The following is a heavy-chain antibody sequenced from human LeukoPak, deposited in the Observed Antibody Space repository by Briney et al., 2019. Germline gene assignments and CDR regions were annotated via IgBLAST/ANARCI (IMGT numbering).Heavy chain of an antibody. V-gene: IGHV1-69*06. J-gene: IGHJ4*02. Sequence: SVKVSFKVSGGTFSIYAISWVRQAPGQGLKWMGGIIPIFGTANYAQKFQGRVTITADKSTSTAYMELSSLRSEDTAVYYCARELSGSYGEYFDYWGQGTLVTVSS. CDR1: GGTFSIYA. CDR3: ARELSGSYGEYFDY. CDR2: IIPIFGTA. D-gene: IGHD1-26*01.